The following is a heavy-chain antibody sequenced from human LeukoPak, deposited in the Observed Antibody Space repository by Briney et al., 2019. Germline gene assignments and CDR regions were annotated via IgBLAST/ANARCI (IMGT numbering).Heavy chain of an antibody. CDR1: GYSISSGYY. Sequence: SETLSLTCTVSGYSISSGYYWGWTRQPPGKGLEWIGTIYQSGSTYYNPSLKSRVTISVDTSKNQFSLKLSPVTAADTAVYYCAWSGTYSDYFDYWGQGTLVTVSS. D-gene: IGHD1-26*01. J-gene: IGHJ4*02. V-gene: IGHV4-38-2*02. CDR2: IYQSGST. CDR3: AWSGTYSDYFDY.